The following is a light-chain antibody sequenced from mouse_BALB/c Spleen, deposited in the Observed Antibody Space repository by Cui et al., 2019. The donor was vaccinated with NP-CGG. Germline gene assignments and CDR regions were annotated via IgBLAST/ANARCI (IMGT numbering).Light chain of an antibody. CDR1: TGTVTTNNY. V-gene: IGLV1*01. CDR3: ALWYSNQWV. CDR2: GTN. J-gene: IGLJ1*01. Sequence: QAVVTQESALTTSPGETVTLTCRSSTGTVTTNNYANWVQEKSDHLFTGLIGGTNNRAPGVPARFSGSLIGDKAALTITGAQTEDEAIYFCALWYSNQWVFGGGTKLTVL.